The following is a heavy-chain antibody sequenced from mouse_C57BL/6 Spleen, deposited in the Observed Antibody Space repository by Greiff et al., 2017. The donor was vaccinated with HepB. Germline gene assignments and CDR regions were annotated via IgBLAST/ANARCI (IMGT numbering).Heavy chain of an antibody. CDR3: ARHENYGSSYVGYFDY. CDR1: GFTFSSYG. Sequence: EVQLVESGGDLVKPGGSLKLSCAASGFTFSSYGMSWVRQTPDKRLEWVATISSGGSYTYYPDSVKGRFTISRDNAKNTLYLQMSSLKSEDTAMYYCARHENYGSSYVGYFDYWGQGTTLTVSS. V-gene: IGHV5-6*01. J-gene: IGHJ2*01. CDR2: ISSGGSYT. D-gene: IGHD1-1*01.